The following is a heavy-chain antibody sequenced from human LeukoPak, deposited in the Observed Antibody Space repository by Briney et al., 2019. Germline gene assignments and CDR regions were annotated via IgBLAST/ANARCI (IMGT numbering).Heavy chain of an antibody. CDR1: GFTFSSYG. CDR3: AKVFTPQVGAGPCYFDY. D-gene: IGHD1-26*01. V-gene: IGHV3-30*02. CDR2: IRYDGSNK. Sequence: GGSLRLSCAASGFTFSSYGMHWVRQAPGKGLEWVAFIRYDGSNKYYADSVKGRFTISRDNSKNTLYLQMNSLRTEDTAVYYCAKVFTPQVGAGPCYFDYWAQGTLVTVSS. J-gene: IGHJ4*02.